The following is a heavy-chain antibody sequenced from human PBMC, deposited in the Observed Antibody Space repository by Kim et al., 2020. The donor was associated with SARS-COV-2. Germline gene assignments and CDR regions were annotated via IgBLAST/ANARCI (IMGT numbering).Heavy chain of an antibody. CDR1: GFIFRNYE. CDR2: ISSSGSTI. Sequence: GGSLRLSCAASGFIFRNYEMNWVRQAPGKGLEWLSYISSSGSTIYYADSVKGRFTISRDNAKNSLYLQMNSLRAEDTAVYYCARDRIQLAYWGQGTLVTVSS. V-gene: IGHV3-48*03. CDR3: ARDRIQLAY. J-gene: IGHJ4*02. D-gene: IGHD5-18*01.